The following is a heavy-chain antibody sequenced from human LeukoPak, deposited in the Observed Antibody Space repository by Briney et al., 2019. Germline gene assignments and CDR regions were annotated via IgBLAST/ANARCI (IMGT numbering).Heavy chain of an antibody. CDR1: GGSFSGYY. V-gene: IGHV4-34*01. Sequence: SETLSLTCAVYGGSFSGYYWSWIRQPPGKGLEWIGEINHSGSTNYNPSLKSRVTISVDTSKNQFSLKLSSVTAADTAVYYCARGTPLYNWNDIGAFDYWGQGTPVTVSS. D-gene: IGHD1-1*01. CDR3: ARGTPLYNWNDIGAFDY. J-gene: IGHJ4*02. CDR2: INHSGST.